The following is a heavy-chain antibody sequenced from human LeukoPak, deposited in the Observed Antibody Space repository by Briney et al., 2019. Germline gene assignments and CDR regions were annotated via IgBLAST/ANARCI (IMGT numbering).Heavy chain of an antibody. V-gene: IGHV3-20*04. CDR2: INWNGGST. J-gene: IGHJ4*02. CDR3: AKNLGSGWYFPFDY. D-gene: IGHD6-19*01. Sequence: RSGGSLRLSCAASGFTFSTYWMMWVRQAPGKGLEWVSGINWNGGSTGYADSVKSRFTISRDNAKNSLYLQMDSLSAEDTAFYYCAKNLGSGWYFPFDYWGQGTLVTVSS. CDR1: GFTFSTYW.